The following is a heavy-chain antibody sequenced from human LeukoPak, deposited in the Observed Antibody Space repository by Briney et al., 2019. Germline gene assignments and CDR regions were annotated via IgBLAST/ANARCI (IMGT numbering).Heavy chain of an antibody. CDR2: ISGSGDNT. V-gene: IGHV3-23*01. J-gene: IGHJ3*02. D-gene: IGHD4-17*01. CDR3: AKGMTVTNDAFDI. Sequence: GGSLRLSCEAYGFSFSSYALSWVRQAPGKGLEWVSSISGSGDNTYNADSVKGRFTISRDNSKNTLYMQMNSLRAEDTAIYHCAKGMTVTNDAFDIWGQGTMVTVSS. CDR1: GFSFSSYA.